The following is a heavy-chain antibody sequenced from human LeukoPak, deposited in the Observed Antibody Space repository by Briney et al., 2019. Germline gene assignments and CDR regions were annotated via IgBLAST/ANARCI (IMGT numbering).Heavy chain of an antibody. CDR2: FDPEDGET. CDR3: ARGLPTVTTHYYYYYMDV. J-gene: IGHJ6*03. V-gene: IGHV1-24*01. CDR1: GYTLTELS. Sequence: GASVKVSCKVSGYTLTELSMHWVRQAPGKGLEWMGGFDPEDGETIYAQKFQGRVTMTEDTSTDTAYMELSSLRSEDTAVYYCARGLPTVTTHYYYYYMDVWGKGTTVTVSS. D-gene: IGHD4-11*01.